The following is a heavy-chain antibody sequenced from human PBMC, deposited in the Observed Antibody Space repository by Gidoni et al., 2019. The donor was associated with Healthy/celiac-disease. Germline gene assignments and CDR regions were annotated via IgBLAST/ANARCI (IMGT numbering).Heavy chain of an antibody. V-gene: IGHV4-31*03. D-gene: IGHD3-16*01. CDR1: GGSISRGGYY. Sequence: QVQLHASGPGLVKPSQTLSLTCTVSGGSISRGGYYCRWIRQHPGKGLEWIGYIYYSGSTYYNPSLKSRVTISGDTSKNQFSLKLSSVTAADTAVYYCARDLGGYWGQGTLVTVSS. CDR2: IYYSGST. CDR3: ARDLGGY. J-gene: IGHJ4*02.